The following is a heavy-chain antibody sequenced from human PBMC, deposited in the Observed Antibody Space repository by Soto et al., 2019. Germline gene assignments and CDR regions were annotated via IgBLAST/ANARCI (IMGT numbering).Heavy chain of an antibody. J-gene: IGHJ3*02. D-gene: IGHD4-17*01. Sequence: EVQLVESGGGLVQPGRSLRLSCAASGFTFDDYAMHWVRQAPGKGPEWVSGITWNSGSRGYAESVKGRFNISRDNAKTSLYLQMNSLRTEDTALYYCAKSKWDLEILKTTVTTFWGPFHIWGQGTMVTVSS. CDR2: ITWNSGSR. V-gene: IGHV3-9*01. CDR1: GFTFDDYA. CDR3: AKSKWDLEILKTTVTTFWGPFHI.